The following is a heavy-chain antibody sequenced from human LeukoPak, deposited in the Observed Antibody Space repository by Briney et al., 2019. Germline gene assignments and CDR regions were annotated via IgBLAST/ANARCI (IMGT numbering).Heavy chain of an antibody. CDR1: GFTFSSYS. D-gene: IGHD6-13*01. J-gene: IGHJ4*02. Sequence: PGGSLRLSCAASGFTFSSYSMNWVRQAPGKGLEWVSSISSSSSYIYYADSVKGRFTISRDNAKNSLYLQMNSLRAEDTAVYYCARDLSSSWNLDYWGQGTLVTVSS. V-gene: IGHV3-21*01. CDR3: ARDLSSSWNLDY. CDR2: ISSSSSYI.